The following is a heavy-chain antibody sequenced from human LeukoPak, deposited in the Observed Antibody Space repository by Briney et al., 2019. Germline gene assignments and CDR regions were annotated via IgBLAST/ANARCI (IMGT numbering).Heavy chain of an antibody. CDR1: GGSISSYY. CDR2: IYTSGST. CDR3: ARDRIDWLSTTNYFDY. Sequence: SETLSLTCTVSGGSISSYYWSWIRQPAGKGLEWIGRIYTSGSTNYNPSLKSRVTMSVDTSKNQFSLKLSSVTAADTAVYYCARDRIDWLSTTNYFDYWGQGTLVTVSS. V-gene: IGHV4-4*07. D-gene: IGHD3-9*01. J-gene: IGHJ4*02.